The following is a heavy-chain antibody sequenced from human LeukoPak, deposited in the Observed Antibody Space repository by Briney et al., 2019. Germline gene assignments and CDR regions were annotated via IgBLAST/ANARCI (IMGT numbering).Heavy chain of an antibody. Sequence: PGRSLRLSCAASGFTFSSYGMHWVRQAPGKGLEWVAVIWCDGSNKYYADSVKGRFTISRDNSKNTLYLQMNSLRAEDTAVYYCARDCGGDCYSEYFQHWGQGTLVTVSS. J-gene: IGHJ1*01. CDR3: ARDCGGDCYSEYFQH. D-gene: IGHD2-21*02. CDR2: IWCDGSNK. V-gene: IGHV3-33*01. CDR1: GFTFSSYG.